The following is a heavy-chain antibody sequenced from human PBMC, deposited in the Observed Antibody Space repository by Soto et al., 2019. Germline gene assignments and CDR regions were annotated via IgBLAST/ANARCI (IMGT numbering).Heavy chain of an antibody. D-gene: IGHD1-7*01. J-gene: IGHJ5*02. CDR1: GYTFTSYT. CDR2: INAGNGNT. CDR3: ARDPWNYVSGWFDP. Sequence: QVQLVQSGVEEKKPGASVKVSCKASGYTFTSYTMHWVRQAPGQRLEWMGWINAGNGNTKYSQKFQGRVTITRDTSASTAYMELSSLRSEDTAVYYCARDPWNYVSGWFDPWGQGTLVTVSS. V-gene: IGHV1-3*05.